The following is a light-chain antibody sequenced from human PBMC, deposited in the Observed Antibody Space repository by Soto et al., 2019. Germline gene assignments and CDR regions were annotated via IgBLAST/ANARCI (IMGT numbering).Light chain of an antibody. V-gene: IGKV1-39*01. Sequence: DIQMTQSPSSLSASVGDRVTITCRASQSISSYLNWYQQKPGKAPKVLIYAASSLQSGIPSRFSGSGSGTDFTLTISSLQPEDVATYYCQQSYSIPWTLGQGTKVDIK. CDR1: QSISSY. CDR2: AAS. J-gene: IGKJ1*01. CDR3: QQSYSIPWT.